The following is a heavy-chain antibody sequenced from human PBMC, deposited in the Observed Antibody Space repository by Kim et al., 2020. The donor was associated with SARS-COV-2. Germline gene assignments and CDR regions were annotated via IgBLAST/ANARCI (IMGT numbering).Heavy chain of an antibody. CDR1: GFTFRSYA. Sequence: GGSLRLSCAASGFTFRSYAMSWVRQAPGKGLEWVSVISGSGSSTYYADSVKGRFTISRDNSKNTLYLQMNRLRVEDTAVYYCAKDRGSGWSYDYWGQGTL. CDR2: ISGSGSST. D-gene: IGHD6-19*01. V-gene: IGHV3-23*01. J-gene: IGHJ4*02. CDR3: AKDRGSGWSYDY.